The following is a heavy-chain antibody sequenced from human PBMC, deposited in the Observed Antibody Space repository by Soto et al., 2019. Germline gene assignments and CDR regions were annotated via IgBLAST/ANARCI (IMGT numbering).Heavy chain of an antibody. V-gene: IGHV3-66*04. J-gene: IGHJ4*02. Sequence: SPFAASPNDLRWGRQARSRWSEWLSEIYSGGSTYYADSVKGRFNISRDNSKTTLYLQMNSLRAEDTAVYYCAGPMTDSTGYYYVTNWGQGTLVTVTS. D-gene: IGHD3-22*01. CDR2: IYSGGST. CDR3: AGPMTDSTGYYYVTN. CDR1: PFAASPND.